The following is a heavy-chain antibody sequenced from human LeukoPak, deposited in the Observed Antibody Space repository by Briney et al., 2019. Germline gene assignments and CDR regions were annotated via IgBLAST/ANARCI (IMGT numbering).Heavy chain of an antibody. Sequence: PGGSLRLSCSASEFTFSSYAMHWVRQAPGKGLEYVSAISSNGGSTYYADSVKGRFTISRDNSKNTLYLQMNSLRAEDTAVYYCASGGDGYNLDYWGQGTLVTVSS. D-gene: IGHD5-24*01. CDR2: ISSNGGST. J-gene: IGHJ4*02. CDR3: ASGGDGYNLDY. V-gene: IGHV3-64*04. CDR1: EFTFSSYA.